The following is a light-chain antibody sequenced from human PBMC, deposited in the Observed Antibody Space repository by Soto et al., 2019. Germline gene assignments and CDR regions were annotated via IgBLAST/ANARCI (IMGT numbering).Light chain of an antibody. V-gene: IGKV3D-20*02. CDR1: QNVSTNL. CDR3: QQRSNWPSIT. J-gene: IGKJ5*01. CDR2: GAS. Sequence: TVLTQSPGTLSLSPGERATLSCRASQNVSTNLLVWYQQHPGQAPRLLIYGASSRATGIPDRFSGSGSGTDFTLTIRRLEPDDFAVYYCQQRSNWPSITFGQGTRLEIK.